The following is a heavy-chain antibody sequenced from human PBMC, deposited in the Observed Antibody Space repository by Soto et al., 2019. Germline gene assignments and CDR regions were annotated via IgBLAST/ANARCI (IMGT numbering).Heavy chain of an antibody. Sequence: EEQLVESGGGLVKPGGSLRLSCAASGFTFSDFAMNWVRQAPGKGLEWVSTISGTSGNYIYYADSVKGRFTISRDNAQNSLYLQMNSMRADDTAVYYCARASPGLDVGGHGTTVIVSS. V-gene: IGHV3-21*01. CDR3: ARASPGLDV. CDR2: ISGTSGNYI. D-gene: IGHD6-6*01. CDR1: GFTFSDFA. J-gene: IGHJ6*02.